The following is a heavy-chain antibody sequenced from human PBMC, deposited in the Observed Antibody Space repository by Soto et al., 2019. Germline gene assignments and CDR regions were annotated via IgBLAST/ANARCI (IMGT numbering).Heavy chain of an antibody. Sequence: QVQLVQSGAEVKQPGSSVNVSCKASGGTFSSYAISWVRQAPGQGLEGMGGIIPIFGTANYAPKFQGRVTITADESTSTAYMELSSLRSEDTAVYYCATPVVIPSHADEFQHCGQGTLVTVSS. V-gene: IGHV1-69*01. D-gene: IGHD3-22*01. CDR1: GGTFSSYA. CDR3: ATPVVIPSHADEFQH. J-gene: IGHJ1*01. CDR2: IIPIFGTA.